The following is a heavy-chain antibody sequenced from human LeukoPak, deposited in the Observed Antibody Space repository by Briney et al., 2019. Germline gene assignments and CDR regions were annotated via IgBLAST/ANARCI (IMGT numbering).Heavy chain of an antibody. V-gene: IGHV3-30*02. J-gene: IGHJ4*02. CDR1: GFTFSSYG. CDR3: AKDSYYYDSSGYYEY. D-gene: IGHD3-22*01. CDR2: IRYDGSNK. Sequence: GGSLRLSCAASGFTFSSYGMHWVRQAPGKGLEWVAFIRYDGSNKYYADSVKGRFTISRDNSKNTLYLQMNSLRAEDTAVYYCAKDSYYYDSSGYYEYWGQGTLVTVSS.